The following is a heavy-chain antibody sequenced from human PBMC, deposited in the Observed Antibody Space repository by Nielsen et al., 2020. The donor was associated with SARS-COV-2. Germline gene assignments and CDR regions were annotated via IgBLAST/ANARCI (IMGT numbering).Heavy chain of an antibody. D-gene: IGHD4-11*01. CDR3: ARTKKGFFYSNYYYYGMDV. V-gene: IGHV2-26*01. CDR1: GFSLSNARMG. Sequence: SGPTLVKPTETLTLTCTVSGFSLSNARMGVSWIRQPPGKALEWLAHIFSNDEKSHSTSLKSRLTISKDTSKSQVVLTMTSMDPVDTATYYCARTKKGFFYSNYYYYGMDVWGQGTTVTVSS. CDR2: IFSNDEK. J-gene: IGHJ6*02.